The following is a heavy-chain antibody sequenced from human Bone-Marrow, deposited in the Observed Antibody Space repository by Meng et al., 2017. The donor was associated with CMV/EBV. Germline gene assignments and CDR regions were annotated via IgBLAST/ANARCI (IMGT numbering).Heavy chain of an antibody. D-gene: IGHD2-2*01. Sequence: GGSLRLACAASGFTFSSYAMSWVRQAPGKGLEWVSAISGSGGSTYYADSVKGRFTISRDNSKNTLYLQMNSLRAEDTAVYYCAKDLLYLFSFDIWAQGTMVTFSS. CDR3: AKDLLYLFSFDI. V-gene: IGHV3-23*01. CDR1: GFTFSSYA. CDR2: ISGSGGST. J-gene: IGHJ3*02.